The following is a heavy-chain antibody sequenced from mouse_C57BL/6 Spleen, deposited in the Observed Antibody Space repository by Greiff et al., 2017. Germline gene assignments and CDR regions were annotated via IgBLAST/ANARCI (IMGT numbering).Heavy chain of an antibody. Sequence: QVQLQQPGTELVKPGASVKLSCKASGYTFTSYWMHWVKQRPGQGLEWIGNINPSNGGTNYNETFKSKATLTVDKSSSTAYMQLSSLTSEDSAVYYCARSAYDYDWFAYWGQGTLVTVSA. V-gene: IGHV1-53*01. CDR1: GYTFTSYW. D-gene: IGHD2-4*01. CDR2: INPSNGGT. CDR3: ARSAYDYDWFAY. J-gene: IGHJ3*01.